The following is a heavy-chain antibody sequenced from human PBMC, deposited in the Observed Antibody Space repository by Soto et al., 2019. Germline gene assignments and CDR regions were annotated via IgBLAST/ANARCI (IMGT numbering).Heavy chain of an antibody. CDR3: ARAFCTNGVCYYFFAY. J-gene: IGHJ4*01. V-gene: IGHV3-33*01. Sequence: GGSLRLSCAASGFTFGTDAMHWVRQAPGKGLEWGAVIYYDGSNRYYGDAVKGRFTISRDNSKSTLYLQMSSLRAEDTAVYYCARAFCTNGVCYYFFAYWGHGTLVTVSS. D-gene: IGHD2-8*01. CDR1: GFTFGTDA. CDR2: IYYDGSNR.